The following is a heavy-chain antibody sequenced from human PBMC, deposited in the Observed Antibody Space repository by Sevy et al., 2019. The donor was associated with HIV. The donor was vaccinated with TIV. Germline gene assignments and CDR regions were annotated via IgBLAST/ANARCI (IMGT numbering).Heavy chain of an antibody. Sequence: GSLRLSCAASGFTFSSYGMHWVRQAPGKGLEWVAFIRYDGSNKYYADSVKGRFTISRDNSKNTLYLQMNSLRAEDTAVYYCAKDWGPVTHDAFDIWGQGTMVTVSS. J-gene: IGHJ3*02. CDR3: AKDWGPVTHDAFDI. CDR1: GFTFSSYG. CDR2: IRYDGSNK. V-gene: IGHV3-30*02. D-gene: IGHD4-17*01.